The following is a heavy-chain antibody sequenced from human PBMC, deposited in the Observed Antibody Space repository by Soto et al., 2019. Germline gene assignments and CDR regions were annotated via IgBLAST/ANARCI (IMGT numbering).Heavy chain of an antibody. V-gene: IGHV4-59*08. J-gene: IGHJ4*02. Sequence: SETLSLTCPFSGVSISSYYWSWIRQPPGKGLEWIGYIYYSRSTNYNPSLKSRVTISVDTSKNQFSLKLSSVTAADTAVYYCARRYGYSFDYWGQGTLVTVSS. CDR2: IYYSRST. D-gene: IGHD1-1*01. CDR3: ARRYGYSFDY. CDR1: GVSISSYY.